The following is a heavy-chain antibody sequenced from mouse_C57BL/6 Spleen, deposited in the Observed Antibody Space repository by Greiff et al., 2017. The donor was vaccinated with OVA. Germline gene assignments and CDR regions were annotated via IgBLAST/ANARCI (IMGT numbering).Heavy chain of an antibody. CDR2: IDPSDSYT. CDR3: ARVQLRPFYYFDY. V-gene: IGHV1-50*01. D-gene: IGHD3-2*02. CDR1: GYTFTSYW. J-gene: IGHJ2*01. Sequence: QVQLKQPGAELVKPGASVKLSCKASGYTFTSYWMQWVKQRPGQGLEWIGEIDPSDSYTNYNQKFKGKATLTVDTSSSTAYMQLSSLTSEDSAVYYCARVQLRPFYYFDYWGQGTTLTVSS.